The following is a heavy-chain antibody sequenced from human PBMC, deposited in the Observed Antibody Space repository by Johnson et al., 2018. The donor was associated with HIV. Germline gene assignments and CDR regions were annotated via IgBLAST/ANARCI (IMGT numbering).Heavy chain of an antibody. CDR1: GFTFSSYG. Sequence: QVQVVESGGGLVQPGRSLRLSCAASGFTFSSYGMHWVRQAPGKGLEWVAFIRYDGSNKYYADSVKGRFTISRDNSKNTLYLQMNSLKAEDTAVYYCTIAITIFGVVTLDGFEIWGPGTMVTVSS. D-gene: IGHD3-3*01. CDR2: IRYDGSNK. CDR3: TIAITIFGVVTLDGFEI. J-gene: IGHJ3*02. V-gene: IGHV3-30*02.